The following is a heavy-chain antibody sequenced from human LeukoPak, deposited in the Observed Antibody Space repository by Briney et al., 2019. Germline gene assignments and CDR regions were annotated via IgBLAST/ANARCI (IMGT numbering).Heavy chain of an antibody. D-gene: IGHD4-23*01. Sequence: GGSLRLSCVASGFTFSGYYMGWIRQAPGKGLEWISYISSSGSDIYYTGSMKGRFTISRDNAKNSLFLQMNSLRGDDTALYYCARGFYGGNPLDAFDIWGQGTMVTVAS. CDR3: ARGFYGGNPLDAFDI. CDR2: ISSSGSDI. CDR1: GFTFSGYY. J-gene: IGHJ3*02. V-gene: IGHV3-11*01.